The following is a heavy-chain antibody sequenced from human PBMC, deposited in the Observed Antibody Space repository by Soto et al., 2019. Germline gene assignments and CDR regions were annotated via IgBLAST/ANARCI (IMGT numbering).Heavy chain of an antibody. J-gene: IGHJ5*02. CDR2: TYYRGST. Sequence: QVQLQESGPGLVKPSQTLSLTCTVSGGSISSGGYYWSWIRQHPGKGLEWIGNTYYRGSTFYNPSLKSRVTISVDTSKNQFSLKLSSVTAADTAVYYCAREYGSGSYQAGWFDPWGQGTLVTVSS. V-gene: IGHV4-31*03. CDR3: AREYGSGSYQAGWFDP. CDR1: GGSISSGGYY. D-gene: IGHD3-10*01.